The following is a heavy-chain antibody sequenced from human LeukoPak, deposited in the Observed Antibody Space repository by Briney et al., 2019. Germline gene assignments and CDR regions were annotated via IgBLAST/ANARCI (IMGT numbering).Heavy chain of an antibody. V-gene: IGHV3-74*01. D-gene: IGHD3-10*01. CDR3: ARVLLGSWDWFDP. CDR2: INSGGTVT. CDR1: GFTFSDFW. J-gene: IGHJ5*02. Sequence: GGSLRLSCAASGFTFSDFWMHWVRQAPGKGLVWVSRINSGGTVTNYADSVKGRLTISRDNAKNTLYLQMNSLRAEDTAVYYCARVLLGSWDWFDPWGQGTLVTVSS.